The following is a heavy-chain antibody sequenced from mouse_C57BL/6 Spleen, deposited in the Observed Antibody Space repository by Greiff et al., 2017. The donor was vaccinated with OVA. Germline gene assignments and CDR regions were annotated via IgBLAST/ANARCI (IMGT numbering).Heavy chain of an antibody. Sequence: QVQLQQSGPELVKPGASVKISCKASGYAFSSSWMNWVKQRPGKGLEWIGRIYPGDGDTNYNGKFKGKATLTADKSSSTAYMQLSSLTSEDSAVYVCAREGGTDAMDYWGQGTSVTVSS. CDR1: GYAFSSSW. CDR3: AREGGTDAMDY. CDR2: IYPGDGDT. V-gene: IGHV1-82*01. J-gene: IGHJ4*01. D-gene: IGHD4-1*01.